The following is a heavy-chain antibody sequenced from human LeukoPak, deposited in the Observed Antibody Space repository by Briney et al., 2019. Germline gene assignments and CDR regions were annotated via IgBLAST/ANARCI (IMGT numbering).Heavy chain of an antibody. CDR3: ATLIDFWSGYYHDY. D-gene: IGHD3-3*01. Sequence: SVKVSCKASGGIFSSYAISWVRQAPGQGLEWMGGIIPIFGTANYAQKFQGRVTITTDESTSTAYMELSSLRSEDTAVYYCATLIDFWSGYYHDYWGQGTLVTVSS. V-gene: IGHV1-69*05. CDR1: GGIFSSYA. CDR2: IIPIFGTA. J-gene: IGHJ4*02.